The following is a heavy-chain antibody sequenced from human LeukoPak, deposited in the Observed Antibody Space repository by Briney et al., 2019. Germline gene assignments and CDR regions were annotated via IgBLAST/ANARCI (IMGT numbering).Heavy chain of an antibody. CDR2: ISGSGGST. CDR1: GFTFSSYA. V-gene: IGHV3-23*01. Sequence: GGSLRLSCAASGFTFSSYAMSWVRQAPGKGLEWVSGISGSGGSTYYADSVKGRFTISRDNSKNTLYLQMSSLRAEDTAVYYCARAGFFGVVGPLGYWGQGTLVTVSS. J-gene: IGHJ4*02. D-gene: IGHD3-3*01. CDR3: ARAGFFGVVGPLGY.